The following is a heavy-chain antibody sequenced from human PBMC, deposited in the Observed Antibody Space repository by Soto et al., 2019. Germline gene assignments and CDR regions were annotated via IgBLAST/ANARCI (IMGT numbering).Heavy chain of an antibody. J-gene: IGHJ6*02. V-gene: IGHV1-18*04. CDR1: GYPFTGYG. D-gene: IGHD3-10*01. Sequence: ASVKVSCKASGYPFTGYGISWVRQAPGQGLEWMGWISGYNGNTDYAQKLQGRVTMTTDTSTSTAYMELRSLRSDDTAVYYCASGSRPTYYYGSGIATYYYGMDVWGQGTTVTVSS. CDR2: ISGYNGNT. CDR3: ASGSRPTYYYGSGIATYYYGMDV.